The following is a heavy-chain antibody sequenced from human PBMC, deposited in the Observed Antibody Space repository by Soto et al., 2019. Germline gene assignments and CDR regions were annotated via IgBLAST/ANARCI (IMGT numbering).Heavy chain of an antibody. V-gene: IGHV3-30-3*01. CDR1: GFTFSSYA. CDR3: ARSLSWYDFWSPYYGMDV. Sequence: QVQLVESGGGVVQPGRSLRLSCAASGFTFSSYAMHWVRQAPGKGLEWVAVISYDGSNKYYADSVKGRFTISRDNSKNTLYLQMNSLRADDTAVYYCARSLSWYDFWSPYYGMDVWGQGTTVTVSS. J-gene: IGHJ6*02. CDR2: ISYDGSNK. D-gene: IGHD3-3*01.